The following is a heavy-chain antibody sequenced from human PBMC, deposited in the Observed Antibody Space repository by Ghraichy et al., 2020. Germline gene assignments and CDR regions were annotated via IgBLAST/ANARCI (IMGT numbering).Heavy chain of an antibody. CDR1: GFTFSSYS. Sequence: GGSLRLSCAASGFTFSSYSMNWVRQAPGKGLEWVSSISSTSSYIYYADSVKGRFTISRDNAKNSLYLHMNSLRAEDTAVYYCARGSGSQPLRHRNNDYWGQGTLVTVSS. CDR3: ARGSGSQPLRHRNNDY. J-gene: IGHJ4*02. CDR2: ISSTSSYI. D-gene: IGHD3-10*01. V-gene: IGHV3-21*01.